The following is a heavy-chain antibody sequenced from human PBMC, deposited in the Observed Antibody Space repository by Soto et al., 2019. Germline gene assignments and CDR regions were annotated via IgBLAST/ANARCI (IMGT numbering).Heavy chain of an antibody. J-gene: IGHJ6*02. V-gene: IGHV1-8*01. CDR2: MNPNSGNT. Sequence: QAQLVQSGAEVKKPGASVKVSCKASGYTFTSYDINWVRQATGQGLEWVGWMNPNSGNTGYAQKFQGRVTMTRNTSISTAYMELRSLRSEDTAVYYCATRGEMVRGVSYYYYYGMDVWGQGTTVTVSS. CDR1: GYTFTSYD. D-gene: IGHD3-10*01. CDR3: ATRGEMVRGVSYYYYYGMDV.